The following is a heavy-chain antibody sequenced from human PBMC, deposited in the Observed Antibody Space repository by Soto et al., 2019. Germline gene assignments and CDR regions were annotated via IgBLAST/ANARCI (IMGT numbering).Heavy chain of an antibody. D-gene: IGHD3-10*01. V-gene: IGHV3-9*01. CDR2: VNWNSGRI. Sequence: GGSLRLSCAASGFTFDDYAMHWVRQAPGKGLEWVSGVNWNSGRIDYADSVKGRFTISRDNAKTSLYLQMNSLRAEDTALYYCAKDRGSGSYAANYQYYGMDAWGEGT. CDR3: AKDRGSGSYAANYQYYGMDA. CDR1: GFTFDDYA. J-gene: IGHJ6*02.